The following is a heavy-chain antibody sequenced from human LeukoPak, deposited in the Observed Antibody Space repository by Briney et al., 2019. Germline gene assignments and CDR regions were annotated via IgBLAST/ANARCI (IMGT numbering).Heavy chain of an antibody. CDR3: ARASITIFGVVISYYFDY. CDR2: INHSGST. J-gene: IGHJ4*02. CDR1: GGSFSGYY. V-gene: IGHV4-34*01. Sequence: KPSETLSLTCAVYGGSFSGYYWSWIRQPPGKGLEWIGEINHSGSTNYNPSLKSRVTISVDTSKNQFSLKLSSVTAADTAVYYCARASITIFGVVISYYFDYWGQGTLVTVSS. D-gene: IGHD3-3*01.